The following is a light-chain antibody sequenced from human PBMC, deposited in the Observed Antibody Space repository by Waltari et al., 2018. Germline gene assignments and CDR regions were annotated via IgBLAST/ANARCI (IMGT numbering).Light chain of an antibody. Sequence: EIVLTQSPATLSLSPGERGTLSCRASQSVSSFLTWFQQKPGQAPRLLIYDASKRATGIPARFSGSGSVTDFTLTISSLEPEDFAVYYCQQRSNWPLTFGGGTKVEFK. J-gene: IGKJ4*01. V-gene: IGKV3-11*01. CDR2: DAS. CDR3: QQRSNWPLT. CDR1: QSVSSF.